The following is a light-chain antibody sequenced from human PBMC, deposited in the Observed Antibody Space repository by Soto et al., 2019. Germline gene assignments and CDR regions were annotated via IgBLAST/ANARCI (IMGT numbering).Light chain of an antibody. Sequence: QSALTQPASVSGSPGQSITISCTGTSSDVGGYKYVSWYQQHPGKAPKLLIYEVSNRPSGVSNRFSGSKSGNTASLTISGLQAEDEADYYCNSYTSSYTREFGGGTKLTVL. CDR2: EVS. V-gene: IGLV2-14*01. J-gene: IGLJ3*02. CDR3: NSYTSSYTRE. CDR1: SSDVGGYKY.